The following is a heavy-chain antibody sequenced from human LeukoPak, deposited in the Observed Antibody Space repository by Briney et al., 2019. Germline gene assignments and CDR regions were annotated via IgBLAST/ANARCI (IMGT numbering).Heavy chain of an antibody. CDR1: VFTFSSYW. CDR2: INSDGSSK. Sequence: GGSLRLSCAASVFTFSSYWMHWVRQAPGKGLVWVSRINSDGSSKSYADSVKGGFTISRDNAKNTLYLQINSLKAEDTAGYYCAIQRGRYRQQRDLDDWGQGTLVTVSS. D-gene: IGHD3-16*02. V-gene: IGHV3-74*01. J-gene: IGHJ4*02. CDR3: AIQRGRYRQQRDLDD.